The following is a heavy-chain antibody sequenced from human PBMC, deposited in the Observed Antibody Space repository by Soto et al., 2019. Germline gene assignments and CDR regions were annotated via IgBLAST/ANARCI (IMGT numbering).Heavy chain of an antibody. CDR2: IYYSGST. CDR3: ARLGGYYQAFDQ. V-gene: IGHV4-59*08. D-gene: IGHD3-22*01. Sequence: QVQLQESGPGLVKPSETLSLTCTVSGGSISSYYGGWFRQPPGKGLEWIGYIYYSGSTTYHPSLKSRVTISVDTSKNQFSLNLTSVTAADTAVYYCARLGGYYQAFDQWGQGPLVTVSS. J-gene: IGHJ4*02. CDR1: GGSISSYY.